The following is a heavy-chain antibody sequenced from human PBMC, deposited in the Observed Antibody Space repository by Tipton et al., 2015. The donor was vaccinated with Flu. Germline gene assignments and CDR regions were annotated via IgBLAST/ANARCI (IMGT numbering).Heavy chain of an antibody. CDR3: ARRIVATIWALDV. Sequence: VQLVQSGAEVKKPGESLKISCKASGYTFTLYWIGWVRQMPGKGLEWMGIIYPDDSDTRYSPSFQGQVTISVDKSISTAYLQWSSLRASDTAMYYCARRIVATIWALDVWGQGTMVTVSS. J-gene: IGHJ3*01. V-gene: IGHV5-51*03. CDR2: IYPDDSDT. CDR1: GYTFTLYW. D-gene: IGHD5-12*01.